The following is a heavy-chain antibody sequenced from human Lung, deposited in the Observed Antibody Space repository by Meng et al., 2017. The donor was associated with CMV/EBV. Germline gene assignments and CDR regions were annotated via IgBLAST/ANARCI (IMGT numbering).Heavy chain of an antibody. CDR2: ISGDGSDL. Sequence: GGSXRLXCAASGFPFSNYYMSWIRLAPGKGLEWISYISGDGSDLFYGDSVRGRFTISRDNAKNSLYLQINSLRVEDTAVYYCVRDILRVGITYYFDYWGQGXLGTVSS. D-gene: IGHD1-26*01. V-gene: IGHV3-11*04. CDR1: GFPFSNYY. CDR3: VRDILRVGITYYFDY. J-gene: IGHJ4*02.